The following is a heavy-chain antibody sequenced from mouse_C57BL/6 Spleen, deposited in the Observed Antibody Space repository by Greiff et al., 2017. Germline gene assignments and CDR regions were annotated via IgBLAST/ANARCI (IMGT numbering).Heavy chain of an antibody. J-gene: IGHJ4*01. CDR3: ARGQITTVPMDY. CDR1: GYTFTSYW. CDR2: IDPSDIET. V-gene: IGHV1-52*01. Sequence: VQLQQPGAELVRPGSSVKLSCKASGYTFTSYWMHWVKQRPIQGLEWIGNIDPSDIETHYNQKFKDKATLTVDKSSSTAYMQLSSLTSEDSAVYYCARGQITTVPMDYWGQGTSVTVSS. D-gene: IGHD1-1*01.